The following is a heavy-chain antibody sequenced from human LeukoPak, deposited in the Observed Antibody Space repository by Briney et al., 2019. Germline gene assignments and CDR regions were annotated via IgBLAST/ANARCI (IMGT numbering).Heavy chain of an antibody. Sequence: GGSLRLSCAAYRFTFSNYAMSWVRQAPGKGLEWDSAISGSGASTYYADSVKVRFTIYKDISRKTLYLQMSSLRAEDTAVYYCEKDVCRFNSGCLGFDYWGQGTLVTVSS. D-gene: IGHD6-19*01. CDR1: RFTFSNYA. CDR2: ISGSGAST. J-gene: IGHJ4*02. V-gene: IGHV3-23*01. CDR3: EKDVCRFNSGCLGFDY.